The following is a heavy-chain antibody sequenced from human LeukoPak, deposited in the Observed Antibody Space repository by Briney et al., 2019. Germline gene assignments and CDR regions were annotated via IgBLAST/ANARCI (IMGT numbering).Heavy chain of an antibody. CDR2: IRNDGSNK. CDR3: AKAAPLFTYYYDSSGYYNY. J-gene: IGHJ4*02. Sequence: GGSLRLSCAASGFIFSSYGMHWVRQAPGKGLEWVAFIRNDGSNKYYADSVKGRFTISRDNSKNTLYLQMNSLRAEDTAVYYCAKAAPLFTYYYDSSGYYNYWGQGTLVTVSS. D-gene: IGHD3-22*01. CDR1: GFIFSSYG. V-gene: IGHV3-30*02.